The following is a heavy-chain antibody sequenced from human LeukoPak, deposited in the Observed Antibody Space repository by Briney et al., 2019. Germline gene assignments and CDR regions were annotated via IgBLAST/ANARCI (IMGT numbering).Heavy chain of an antibody. Sequence: PSETLSLTCTVSGGSISSSSYYWGWIRQSPGKGLEWIGSIYYSGSTYYNPSLKSRVTISVDTSKNQFSLKLSSVTAADTAVYYCARGAGYDFWSGYFDYWGQGTLVTVSS. V-gene: IGHV4-39*01. D-gene: IGHD3-3*01. CDR3: ARGAGYDFWSGYFDY. CDR2: IYYSGST. CDR1: GGSISSSSYY. J-gene: IGHJ4*02.